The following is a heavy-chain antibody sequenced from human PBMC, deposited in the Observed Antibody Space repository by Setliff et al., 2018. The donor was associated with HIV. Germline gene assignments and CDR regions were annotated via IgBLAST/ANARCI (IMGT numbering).Heavy chain of an antibody. Sequence: PGGSLRLSCAASGFSVSNNYMSWVRRAPGKGLEWVSVIYSGGQTYYADSVKGRFTISRDNSKNTVYLQMNSLRAEDTAMYYCARGNRVGANDAFDIWGQGTMVTVSS. V-gene: IGHV3-53*01. J-gene: IGHJ3*02. CDR2: IYSGGQT. CDR1: GFSVSNNY. CDR3: ARGNRVGANDAFDI. D-gene: IGHD1-26*01.